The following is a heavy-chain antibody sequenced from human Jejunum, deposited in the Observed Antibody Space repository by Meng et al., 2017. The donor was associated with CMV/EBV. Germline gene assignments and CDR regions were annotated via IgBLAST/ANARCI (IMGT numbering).Heavy chain of an antibody. CDR3: AREPWVGDGMDV. V-gene: IGHV3-53*01. Sequence: CAASGFTVSNKYMSWVRQAPGKRPEWVSVVYSGGSTFYTDSVKGRFTISRDNAKNTVYLQMNSLTAEDTAVYYCAREPWVGDGMDVWGQGTTVTVSS. J-gene: IGHJ6*02. D-gene: IGHD2-15*01. CDR1: GFTVSNKY. CDR2: VYSGGST.